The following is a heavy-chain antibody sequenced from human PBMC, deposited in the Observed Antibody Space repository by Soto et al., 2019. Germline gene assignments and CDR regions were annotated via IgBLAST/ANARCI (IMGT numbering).Heavy chain of an antibody. CDR3: ARSGPERENYYYYYGMHV. D-gene: IGHD1-26*01. CDR2: ISGSGTGS. Sequence: GSLRLSCAASGLTFSGYAMSWVRQAPRKGLEWVSAISGSGTGSDYADSVKGRFTISRDNSKNTLYLEMNSLRAEDTAVYFCARSGPERENYYYYYGMHVWGQGTTVTVSS. CDR1: GLTFSGYA. J-gene: IGHJ6*02. V-gene: IGHV3-23*01.